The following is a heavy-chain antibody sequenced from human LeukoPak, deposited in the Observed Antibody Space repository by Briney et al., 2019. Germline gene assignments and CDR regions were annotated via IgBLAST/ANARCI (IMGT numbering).Heavy chain of an antibody. CDR1: GFTFSSHA. CDR3: ARDYRPYYYGSGSSFDY. D-gene: IGHD3-10*01. V-gene: IGHV3-30-3*01. CDR2: ISYDGSNK. Sequence: GGSLRLSCAASGFTFSSHAMHWVRQAPGKGLEWVAVISYDGSNKYYADSVKGRFTISRDNSKNTLYLQMNSLRAEDTAVYYCARDYRPYYYGSGSSFDYWGRGTLVTVSS. J-gene: IGHJ4*02.